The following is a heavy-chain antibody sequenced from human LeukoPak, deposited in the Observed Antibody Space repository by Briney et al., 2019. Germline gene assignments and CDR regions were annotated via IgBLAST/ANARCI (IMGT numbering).Heavy chain of an antibody. D-gene: IGHD3-16*02. CDR2: IYHSGST. J-gene: IGHJ3*02. V-gene: IGHV4-30-2*01. CDR3: ARVGMITFGGVIVSEPDAFDI. Sequence: SETLSLTCAVSGGSISSGGYSWSWIRQPPGKGLEWIGYIYHSGSTYYNPSLKSRVTISVDRSKNQFSLKLSSVTAADTAVCYCARVGMITFGGVIVSEPDAFDIWGQGTMVTVSS. CDR1: GGSISSGGYS.